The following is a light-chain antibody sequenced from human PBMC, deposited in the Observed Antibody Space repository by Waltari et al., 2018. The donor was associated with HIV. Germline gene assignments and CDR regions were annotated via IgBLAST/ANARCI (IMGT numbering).Light chain of an antibody. CDR3: QQYYSLPYT. Sequence: DIVMTQSPDSLAVSLGERATINCKSNQTVLYSSNNKNYLTWYQQRPGQPPKVVIYWASTRESGVPDRFSGSGSGTDFTLTINSLQAEDVAVYYCQQYYSLPYTFGRGTKLEIK. CDR1: QTVLYSSNNKNY. V-gene: IGKV4-1*01. J-gene: IGKJ2*01. CDR2: WAS.